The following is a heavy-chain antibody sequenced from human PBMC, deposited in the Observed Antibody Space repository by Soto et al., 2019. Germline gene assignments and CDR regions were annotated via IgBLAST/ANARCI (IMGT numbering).Heavy chain of an antibody. CDR2: IYYSGST. Sequence: TLSVTSIVSGCSVLRGEHYVRKYPPPPGKVLEWIGYIYYSGSTNYNPSLKSRVTISIDTSKNEFSLKLSSVTAADTAVYYCARHLIVAATSYTHYNSLNPWGQGTRVTVSS. J-gene: IGHJ5*02. V-gene: IGHV4-61*08. CDR1: GCSVLRGEHY. CDR3: ARHLIVAATSYTHYNSLNP. D-gene: IGHD5-12*01.